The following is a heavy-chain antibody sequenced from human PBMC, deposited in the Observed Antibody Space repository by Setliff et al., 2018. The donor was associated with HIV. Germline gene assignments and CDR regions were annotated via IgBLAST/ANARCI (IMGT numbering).Heavy chain of an antibody. J-gene: IGHJ4*02. V-gene: IGHV4-59*01. Sequence: PSETLSLTCTVSNGSISTYYWSWIRQTPGKGLEWIGYIYYNGRPNYNPSLKSRVTMSVDTSKNQFSLKSTSVIAADTAVYYCARKHLINVFDYWGQGALVTVSS. CDR1: NGSISTYY. CDR2: IYYNGRP. CDR3: ARKHLINVFDY. D-gene: IGHD3-16*01.